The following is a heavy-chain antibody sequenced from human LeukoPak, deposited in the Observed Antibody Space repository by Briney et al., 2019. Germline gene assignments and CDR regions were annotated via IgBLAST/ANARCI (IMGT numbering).Heavy chain of an antibody. D-gene: IGHD6-19*01. J-gene: IGHJ5*02. CDR3: ARDLGYSSGGFDP. CDR2: IYYSGST. Sequence: SKTLSLTCTVSGGSISSYYWSWIRQPPGKGLEWIGYIYYSGSTNYNPSLKSRVTISVDTSKNQFSLKLSSVTAADTAVYYCARDLGYSSGGFDPWGQGTLVTVSS. V-gene: IGHV4-59*01. CDR1: GGSISSYY.